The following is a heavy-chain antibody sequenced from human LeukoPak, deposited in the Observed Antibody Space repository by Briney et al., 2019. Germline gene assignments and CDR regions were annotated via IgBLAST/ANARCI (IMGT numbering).Heavy chain of an antibody. CDR3: ATDKVGATPDAFDI. Sequence: PGGSLRLSGAASDFTVNSSFMSWVRQAPGKGLEWASVIYTGGTTYYADSVKGRFTISRDNSKNTLYLQLNSLRAEDTAVYYCATDKVGATPDAFDIWGQGTMVTVSS. CDR1: DFTVNSSF. CDR2: IYTGGTT. V-gene: IGHV3-53*01. D-gene: IGHD1-26*01. J-gene: IGHJ3*02.